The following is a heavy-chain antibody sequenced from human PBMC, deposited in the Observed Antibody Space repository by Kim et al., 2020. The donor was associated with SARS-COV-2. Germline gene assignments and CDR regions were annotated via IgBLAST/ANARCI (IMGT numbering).Heavy chain of an antibody. Sequence: ASVKVSCRASGYAFNSYGINWVRQAPGQGLEWMAWISGHNGDTNYAQNLQGRVTVTTDTSATTGYTELRGLRSDDTAVYYCARTPPRATARGYDYWGQGTVVTVSS. V-gene: IGHV1-18*01. CDR2: ISGHNGDT. D-gene: IGHD5-18*01. CDR1: GYAFNSYG. CDR3: ARTPPRATARGYDY. J-gene: IGHJ4*02.